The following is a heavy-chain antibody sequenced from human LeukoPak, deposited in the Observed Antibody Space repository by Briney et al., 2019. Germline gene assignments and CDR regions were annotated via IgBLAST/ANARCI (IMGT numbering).Heavy chain of an antibody. V-gene: IGHV3-21*01. CDR1: GFTFSSYS. CDR2: ISSRSTYI. D-gene: IGHD5-18*01. J-gene: IGHJ4*02. CDR3: AREPTAMIL. Sequence: GGSLRLSCAASGFTFSSYSMNWGRQTPGKGLEWVSSISSRSTYIYYADSVKGRFTISRDNAKNSLYLQMNSLRAEDTAVYYCAREPTAMILWGQGTLVTVSS.